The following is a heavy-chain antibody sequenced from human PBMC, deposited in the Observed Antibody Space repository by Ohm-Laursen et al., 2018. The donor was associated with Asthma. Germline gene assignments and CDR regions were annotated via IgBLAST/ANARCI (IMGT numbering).Heavy chain of an antibody. CDR1: GFPFSLYA. J-gene: IGHJ1*01. V-gene: IGHV3-48*01. CDR3: ATSIEGATAPKYFRH. CDR2: ISSDITTI. D-gene: IGHD1-26*01. Sequence: SLRLSCAASGFPFSLYAMDWVRQAPGKGLEWLSYISSDITTIYYADSVKGRFTISRDNAKNSLYLQMNILRAEDTAVYYCATSIEGATAPKYFRHWGQGTRVTVSS.